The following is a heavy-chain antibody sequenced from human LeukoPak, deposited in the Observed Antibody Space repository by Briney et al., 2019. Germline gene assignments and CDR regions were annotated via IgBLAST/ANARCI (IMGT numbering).Heavy chain of an antibody. CDR3: ARNPRYYYDSSGVLDY. D-gene: IGHD3-22*01. CDR1: GGSISSSTYY. J-gene: IGHJ4*02. CDR2: IYNSGST. Sequence: PSETLSLTCNVSGGSISSSTYYWGWIRQPPGKGLEWIGSIYNSGSTYYNPSLKSRVTIAVDTSKNQFSLKLSSVTAADTAVYYCARNPRYYYDSSGVLDYWGQGTLVTVSS. V-gene: IGHV4-39*01.